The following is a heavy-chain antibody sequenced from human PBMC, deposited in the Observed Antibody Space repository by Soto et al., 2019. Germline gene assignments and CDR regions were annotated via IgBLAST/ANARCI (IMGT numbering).Heavy chain of an antibody. J-gene: IGHJ5*02. CDR3: ARLNYDILTGYP. D-gene: IGHD3-9*01. CDR1: GGSISSSSYY. Sequence: SETLSLTCTVSGGSISSSSYYWGWIRQPPGKGLEWIGSIYYSGSTYYNPSLKSRVTISVDTSKNQFSLKLSSVTAADTAVYYCARLNYDILTGYPWGQGTLVTVSS. CDR2: IYYSGST. V-gene: IGHV4-39*01.